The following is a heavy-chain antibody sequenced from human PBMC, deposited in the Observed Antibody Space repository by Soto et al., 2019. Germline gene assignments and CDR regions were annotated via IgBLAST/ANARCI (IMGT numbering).Heavy chain of an antibody. CDR2: ISKTGDTI. CDR1: GLTFSRYS. CDR3: ATLNDYGDFYFDY. D-gene: IGHD4-17*01. J-gene: IGHJ4*02. V-gene: IGHV3-48*01. Sequence: GGSLRLSCAASGLTFSRYSMNWVRQAPGMGLEWVSYISKTGDTIYYADSVKGRFTISRDNARNSVNLQMNSLSAEDTAVYYCATLNDYGDFYFDYWGQGTLVTVSS.